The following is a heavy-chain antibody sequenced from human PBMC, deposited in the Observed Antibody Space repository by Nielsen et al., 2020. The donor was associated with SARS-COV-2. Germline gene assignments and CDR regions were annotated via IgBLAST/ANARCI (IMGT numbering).Heavy chain of an antibody. CDR2: IYVTGST. CDR1: GGSMSGYY. D-gene: IGHD1-26*01. CDR3: ARSGGNYFPYYYYGMKV. V-gene: IGHV4-4*07. J-gene: IGHJ6*02. Sequence: SETLSLTCTVSGGSMSGYYWSWIRQPAGRGLEWIGRIYVTGSTIYNPSLKGRVTISVDQSKNQFSLNLSSVTAADTAVYYCARSGGNYFPYYYYGMKVWGPGTTVTVSS.